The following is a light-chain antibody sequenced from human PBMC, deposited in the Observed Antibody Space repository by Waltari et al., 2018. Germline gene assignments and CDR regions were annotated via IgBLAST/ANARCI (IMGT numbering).Light chain of an antibody. CDR1: SSDVGNYNL. CDR3: CSYAGLGIYV. V-gene: IGLV2-23*02. J-gene: IGLJ1*01. Sequence: QAGLPQPASVAGHPGQSLTISGTGTSSDVGNYNLVSWYQQYPGNAPKLLVYAVTRRSSWVSDRFSGSKSGNTASLTIYGLQSEDEADYYCCSYAGLGIYVFGTGTKVTVL. CDR2: AVT.